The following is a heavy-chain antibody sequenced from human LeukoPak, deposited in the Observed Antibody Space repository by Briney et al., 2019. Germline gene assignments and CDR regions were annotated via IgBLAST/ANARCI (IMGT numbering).Heavy chain of an antibody. CDR2: INPNSGGT. V-gene: IGHV1-2*02. Sequence: ASVKVSRKASGYTFTGYYMHWVRQAPGQGLEWMGWINPNSGGTNYAQKFQGRVTMTRDTSISTAYMELSRLRSDDTAVYYCARISITIFGVAPDYWGQGTLVTVSS. D-gene: IGHD3-3*01. CDR3: ARISITIFGVAPDY. J-gene: IGHJ4*02. CDR1: GYTFTGYY.